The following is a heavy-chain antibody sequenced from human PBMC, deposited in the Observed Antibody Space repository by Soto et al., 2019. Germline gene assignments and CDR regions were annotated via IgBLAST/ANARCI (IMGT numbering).Heavy chain of an antibody. CDR3: ARDGSGSYYASWYFDL. J-gene: IGHJ2*01. CDR1: GGSISSYY. Sequence: QVQLQESGPGLVKPSETLSLTCTVSGGSISSYYWSWIRQPAGKGLEWIGRIYTSGSTNYNPSLKSRVTMSVDTSKNQFSLKVSSVTAADTAVYYCARDGSGSYYASWYFDLWGRGTLVTVSS. V-gene: IGHV4-4*07. D-gene: IGHD1-26*01. CDR2: IYTSGST.